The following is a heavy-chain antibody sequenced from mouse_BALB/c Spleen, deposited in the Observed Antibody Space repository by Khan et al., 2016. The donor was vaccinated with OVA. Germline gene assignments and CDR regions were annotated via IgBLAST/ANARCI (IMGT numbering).Heavy chain of an antibody. CDR1: GFSLTSYG. CDR2: IWSDGST. D-gene: IGHD2-3*01. CDR3: ARWFDGYSSLYAMDY. V-gene: IGHV2-6*02. Sequence: QVQLQQPGPGLVAPSQSLSITCTVSGFSLTSYGVHWVRQPPGKGLEWLVVIWSDGSTNYNSVLKSSLSISKDNSKSQVFLKMNSLQTDDTAIYYCARWFDGYSSLYAMDYWGQGTSVTVSS. J-gene: IGHJ4*01.